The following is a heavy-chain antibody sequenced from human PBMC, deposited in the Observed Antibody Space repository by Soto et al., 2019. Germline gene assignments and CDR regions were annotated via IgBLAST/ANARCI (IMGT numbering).Heavy chain of an antibody. Sequence: GALRLSCEASGFMFNHYAMAWVRQTPGKGLECDSVISGRTGTNYHEWSVKGRVSISRDNCKNPVYFQRNRLRVEDSSLYSCAKVIVMGASTLEYWGQGTRVTVSS. V-gene: IGHV3-23*01. CDR2: ISGRTGTN. CDR3: AKVIVMGASTLEY. D-gene: IGHD1-26*01. J-gene: IGHJ4*02. CDR1: GFMFNHYA.